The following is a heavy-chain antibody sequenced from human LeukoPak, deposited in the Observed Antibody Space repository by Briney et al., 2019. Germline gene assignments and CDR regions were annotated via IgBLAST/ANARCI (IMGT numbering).Heavy chain of an antibody. Sequence: PSETLSLTCTVSGGSISSYYWSWIRQPPGKGLEWIGYIYYSGSTNYNPSLKSRVTISVDTSKNQFSLKLSSVTAADTAVYYCARRYSSSLGGMDVWGQGTTVTVSS. CDR2: IYYSGST. V-gene: IGHV4-59*08. D-gene: IGHD6-13*01. J-gene: IGHJ6*02. CDR1: GGSISSYY. CDR3: ARRYSSSLGGMDV.